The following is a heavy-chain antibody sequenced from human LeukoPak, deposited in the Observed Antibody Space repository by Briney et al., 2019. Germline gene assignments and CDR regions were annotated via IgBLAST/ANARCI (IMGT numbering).Heavy chain of an antibody. V-gene: IGHV5-51*01. Sequence: GESLKISCKGSGYSFTSYWIGWVRQMPGKGLEWMGIIYPGDSDTRYSPSFQGQVTISADKSISTAYLQWSSLKASDTAMYYCARLLDCGSDCPNGFDPWDQGTLVNVSS. J-gene: IGHJ5*02. CDR1: GYSFTSYW. D-gene: IGHD2-21*02. CDR3: ARLLDCGSDCPNGFDP. CDR2: IYPGDSDT.